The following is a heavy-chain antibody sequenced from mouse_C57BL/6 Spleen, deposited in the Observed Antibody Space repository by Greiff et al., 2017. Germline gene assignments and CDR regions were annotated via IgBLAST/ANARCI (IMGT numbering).Heavy chain of an antibody. CDR1: GYAFSSSW. CDR2: IYPGDGDT. Sequence: QVQLQQSGPELVKPGASVKISCKASGYAFSSSWMNWVKQRPGKGLEWIGRIYPGDGDTNYNGKFKGKATLTADKSSSTAYMQLSSLTSEDSAVYFCARLSNYGYFDVWGTGTTVTVSS. D-gene: IGHD2-5*01. J-gene: IGHJ1*03. CDR3: ARLSNYGYFDV. V-gene: IGHV1-82*01.